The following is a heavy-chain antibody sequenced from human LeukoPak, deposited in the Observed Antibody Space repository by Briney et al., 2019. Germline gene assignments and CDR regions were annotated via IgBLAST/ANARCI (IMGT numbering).Heavy chain of an antibody. Sequence: GGSLRLSCAASGFTFSSYAMSWARQAPGKGLEWVSSISSSSSYIYYADSVKGRFTISRDNAKNSLYLQMNSLRAEDTAVYYCARDKYGDLDYWGQGTLVTVSS. CDR2: ISSSSSYI. J-gene: IGHJ4*02. CDR3: ARDKYGDLDY. D-gene: IGHD4-17*01. V-gene: IGHV3-21*01. CDR1: GFTFSSYA.